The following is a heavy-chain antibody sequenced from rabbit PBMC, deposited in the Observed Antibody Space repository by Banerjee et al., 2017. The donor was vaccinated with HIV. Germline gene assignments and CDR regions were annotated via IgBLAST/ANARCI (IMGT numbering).Heavy chain of an antibody. Sequence: QEQLVESGGGLVQPEGSLTLTCKASGFDVSSYYYMCWVRQAPGKGPEWIAYIYPDYGSTDYASWVNGRFTISLDNAQNTVFLQMTSLTAADTATYFCARGLVAGVLDLWGPGTLVTVS. J-gene: IGHJ4*01. V-gene: IGHV1S47*01. CDR3: ARGLVAGVLDL. CDR2: IYPDYGST. D-gene: IGHD3-3*01. CDR1: GFDVSSYY.